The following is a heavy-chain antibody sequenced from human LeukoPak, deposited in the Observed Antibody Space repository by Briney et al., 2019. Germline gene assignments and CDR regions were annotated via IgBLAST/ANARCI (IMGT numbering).Heavy chain of an antibody. V-gene: IGHV3-23*01. J-gene: IGHJ3*02. CDR1: GFTFSNAW. D-gene: IGHD1-26*01. CDR3: TRSGRGGAFDI. Sequence: GGSLRLSCAASGFTFSNAWMSWVRQAPGKGLEWVSAISGSGGSTYYADSVKGRFTISGDNAKNTLYLQMNSLRADDTAVYYCTRSGRGGAFDIWGQGTLVTVS. CDR2: ISGSGGST.